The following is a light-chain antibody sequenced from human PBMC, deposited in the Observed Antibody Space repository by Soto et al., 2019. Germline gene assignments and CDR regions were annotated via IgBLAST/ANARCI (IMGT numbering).Light chain of an antibody. Sequence: EIVLTQSPGTLSLSPGERATLSCRASQSVSSSYLAWYQQRPGQAPRLLIYGASSRATGIPDRFTGSGSGTGFTLTISRLEPEDFAVYFCQQYGGSPTFGQGTKV. CDR2: GAS. CDR1: QSVSSSY. V-gene: IGKV3-20*01. CDR3: QQYGGSPT. J-gene: IGKJ1*01.